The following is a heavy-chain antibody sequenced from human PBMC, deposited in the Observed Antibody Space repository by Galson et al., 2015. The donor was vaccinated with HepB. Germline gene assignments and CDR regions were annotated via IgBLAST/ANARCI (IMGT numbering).Heavy chain of an antibody. CDR3: TTDRGIAARPLFDY. V-gene: IGHV3-15*01. CDR2: IKSKTDGGTM. CDR1: GITFSNAW. D-gene: IGHD6-6*01. Sequence: SLRLSCAASGITFSNAWMGWVRQAPGKGLEWVGRIKSKTDGGTMDCAAPVNGRFTILRDDSKSTLYLQMNSLKSEDTAVYYCTTDRGIAARPLFDYWGQGTLVTVSS. J-gene: IGHJ4*02.